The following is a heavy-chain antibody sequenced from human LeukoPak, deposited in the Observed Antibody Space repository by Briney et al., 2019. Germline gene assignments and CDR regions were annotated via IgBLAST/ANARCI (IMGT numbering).Heavy chain of an antibody. J-gene: IGHJ4*02. Sequence: SETLSLTCTVSGVSVSSTNYYWTWIRQPAGKGLEWIGRIYTTGSPSYSPSLKSRATISVDTSTNQFSLQLNSVTPEDTAVYYCARWAADEFDYWGQGTLVTVSS. D-gene: IGHD2-15*01. V-gene: IGHV4-61*02. CDR2: IYTTGSP. CDR3: ARWAADEFDY. CDR1: GVSVSSTNYY.